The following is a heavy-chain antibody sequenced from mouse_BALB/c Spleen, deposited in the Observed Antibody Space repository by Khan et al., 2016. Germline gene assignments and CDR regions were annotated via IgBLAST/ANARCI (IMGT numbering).Heavy chain of an antibody. J-gene: IGHJ3*01. Sequence: QLQLKQSGAELMKPGASVKISCKATGYTFSSYWIEWVKERPGHGLEWIGEILPGSGSTNYNEKFKDKATFTAETSSNTAYMQLSSLTSEDSAVFYCARGAYWGQGTLVTVSA. CDR3: ARGAY. CDR2: ILPGSGST. CDR1: GYTFSSYW. V-gene: IGHV1-9*01.